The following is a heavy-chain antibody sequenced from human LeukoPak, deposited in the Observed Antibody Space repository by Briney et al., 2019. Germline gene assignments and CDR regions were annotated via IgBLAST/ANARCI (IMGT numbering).Heavy chain of an antibody. J-gene: IGHJ4*02. CDR2: ISYDGSNK. CDR3: AKALAYYYDSSGYTENYFDY. CDR1: GFTFSSYG. V-gene: IGHV3-30*18. D-gene: IGHD3-22*01. Sequence: PGGSLRLSCAASGFTFSSYGMHWVRQAPGKGLEWVAVISYDGSNKYYADSVKGRFTISRDNSKNTLYLQMNSLRAEDTAVYYCAKALAYYYDSSGYTENYFDYWGQGTLVTVSP.